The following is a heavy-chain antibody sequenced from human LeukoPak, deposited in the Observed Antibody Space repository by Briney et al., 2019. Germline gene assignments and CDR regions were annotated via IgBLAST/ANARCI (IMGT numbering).Heavy chain of an antibody. CDR2: ISPTSAYI. CDR3: ASGGGSYFAPITLKPIHAFDI. J-gene: IGHJ3*02. D-gene: IGHD1-26*01. Sequence: GGSLRLSCAASGFTFSKAWMNWVRQAPGKGLDWVSSISPTSAYIYYQDSVKGRFTISRDNAKNSLYLQMNSLRAEDTAVYYCASGGGSYFAPITLKPIHAFDIWGQGTMVTVSS. V-gene: IGHV3-21*01. CDR1: GFTFSKAW.